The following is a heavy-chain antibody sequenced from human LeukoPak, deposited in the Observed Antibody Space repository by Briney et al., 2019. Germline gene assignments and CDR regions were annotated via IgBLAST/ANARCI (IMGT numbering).Heavy chain of an antibody. CDR3: ARIGIDYLASYHFDY. J-gene: IGHJ4*02. CDR2: IKQHGSEK. D-gene: IGHD2/OR15-2a*01. V-gene: IGHV3-7*01. CDR1: GFTFSSTW. Sequence: GGSLRLSCAASGFTFSSTWMSWVRQAPGRGLEWVATIKQHGSEKLYVDSVKGRFTISRDNTKSSLYLQMNRLGAEDTAVYYCARIGIDYLASYHFDYWGQGTLVTVSS.